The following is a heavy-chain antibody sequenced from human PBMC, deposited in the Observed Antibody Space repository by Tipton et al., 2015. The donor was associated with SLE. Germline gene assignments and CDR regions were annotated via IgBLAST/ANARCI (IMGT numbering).Heavy chain of an antibody. V-gene: IGHV4-59*08. CDR1: GASISGYY. Sequence: TLSLTCTVSGASISGYYWSWIRQPPGKGLEWIGYIYYSGSTIHNPSLKSRVTMSVDTSKNQFSLKLSSVTAADTAVYYCARDYSPEAYFDYWGQGTLVTVSS. CDR2: IYYSGST. CDR3: ARDYSPEAYFDY. D-gene: IGHD3-10*01. J-gene: IGHJ4*02.